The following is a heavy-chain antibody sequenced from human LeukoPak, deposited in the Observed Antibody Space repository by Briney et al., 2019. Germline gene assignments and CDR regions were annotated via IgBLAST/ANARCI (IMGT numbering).Heavy chain of an antibody. CDR2: IYYSGST. J-gene: IGHJ6*03. Sequence: PSETLSLTCTVSGGSISSYYWSWIRQPPGKGLEWIGYIYYSGSTNYNPSLKSRVTISVDTSKNQFSLKLSSVTAADTAVYYCAGGYSYGSTYYYMDVWGKGTTVTVSS. D-gene: IGHD5-18*01. CDR3: AGGYSYGSTYYYMDV. CDR1: GGSISSYY. V-gene: IGHV4-59*01.